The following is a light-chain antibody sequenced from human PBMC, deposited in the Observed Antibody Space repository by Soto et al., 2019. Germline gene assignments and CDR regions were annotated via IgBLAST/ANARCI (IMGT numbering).Light chain of an antibody. CDR3: QQYGSSRPWT. CDR2: GAS. J-gene: IGKJ1*01. Sequence: EIVLTQSPGTLSLSPGERATLSCRASQSVSSDFLAWYQQKPGQAPRLLIYGASSRATGIPDRFSGSGSGTDFTVTISRLEPEDFAVYYYQQYGSSRPWTFGQGTKVEIK. CDR1: QSVSSDF. V-gene: IGKV3-20*01.